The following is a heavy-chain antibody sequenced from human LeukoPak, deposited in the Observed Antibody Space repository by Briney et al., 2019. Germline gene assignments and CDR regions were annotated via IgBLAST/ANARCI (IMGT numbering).Heavy chain of an antibody. Sequence: ASVKVSCKASGYTFSSYAISWVRQAPGQGLEWMGGIIPIFDTGNYAQKFQGRLTITADESTSTAYMELSSLRSEDTAVYYCARATNGYYYGSGTLIAWGQGTLVTASS. CDR2: IIPIFDTG. D-gene: IGHD3-10*01. CDR3: ARATNGYYYGSGTLIA. CDR1: GYTFSSYA. J-gene: IGHJ5*02. V-gene: IGHV1-69*13.